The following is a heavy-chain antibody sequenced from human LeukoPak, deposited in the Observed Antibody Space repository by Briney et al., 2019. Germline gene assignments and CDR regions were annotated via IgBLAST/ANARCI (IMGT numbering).Heavy chain of an antibody. CDR3: ARGSRYDSSGYHADY. V-gene: IGHV4-30-2*01. CDR2: IYHSGST. D-gene: IGHD3-22*01. J-gene: IGHJ4*02. CDR1: GGSISSGGYS. Sequence: PSQTLSLTCAVSGGSISSGGYSWSWIRQPPGKGLEWIGYIYHSGSTYYNPSLKSRVTISVDRSKNQFSLKLSSVTAADTGVYYCARGSRYDSSGYHADYWGQGTLVTVSS.